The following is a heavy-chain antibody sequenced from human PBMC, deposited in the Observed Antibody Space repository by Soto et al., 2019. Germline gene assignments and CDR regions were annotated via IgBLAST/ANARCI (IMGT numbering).Heavy chain of an antibody. CDR1: GFTFSSYA. D-gene: IGHD5-18*01. J-gene: IGHJ4*02. V-gene: IGHV3-23*01. Sequence: GGSLRLSCAASGFTFSSYAMSWVRQAPGKGLEWVSAISGSGGSTYYADSVKGRFTISRDNSKNTLYLQMNSLRAEDTAVYYCAKHDGEPIQLWLNFDYWGQGTLVTVSS. CDR3: AKHDGEPIQLWLNFDY. CDR2: ISGSGGST.